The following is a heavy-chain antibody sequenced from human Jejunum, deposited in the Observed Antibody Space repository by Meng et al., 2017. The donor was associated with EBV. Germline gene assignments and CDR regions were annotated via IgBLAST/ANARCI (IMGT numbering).Heavy chain of an antibody. J-gene: IGHJ4*02. CDR2: VHFSGIT. Sequence: QVQLKRGGAGLLRPTETLSLPCAVYGGSFSGYNWSWVRQPPGRGLEYIGEVHFSGITNYTPSLKSRVTMSVDASKNQFSLRLTSVTAADTAVNYCARRTGDYVVGYWGQGTLVTVSS. CDR3: ARRTGDYVVGY. V-gene: IGHV4-34*02. D-gene: IGHD2-8*02. CDR1: GGSFSGYN.